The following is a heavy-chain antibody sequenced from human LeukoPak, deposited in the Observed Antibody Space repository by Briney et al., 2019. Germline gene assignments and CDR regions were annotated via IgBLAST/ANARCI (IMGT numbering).Heavy chain of an antibody. D-gene: IGHD5-18*01. V-gene: IGHV3-23*01. CDR1: GFTFNNYA. Sequence: GGSLRLSCAASGFTFNNYAMTWVRQAPGTGLQWVPTITGSGASTYYADSVKGRFTISRDNSKNTLYLQMNSLRAEDTAVFYCARGIQLWTPRSAFDYWGQGTLVTVSS. CDR3: ARGIQLWTPRSAFDY. CDR2: ITGSGAST. J-gene: IGHJ4*02.